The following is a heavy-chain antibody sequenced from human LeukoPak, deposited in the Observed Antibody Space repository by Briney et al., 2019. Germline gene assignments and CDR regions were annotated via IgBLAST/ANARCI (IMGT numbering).Heavy chain of an antibody. J-gene: IGHJ3*02. CDR3: ARDPEAVAGPLDAFDI. CDR2: INHSGST. CDR1: GGSFSGYY. V-gene: IGHV4-34*01. Sequence: SETLSLTCAVYGGSFSGYYWSWIRQPPGKGLEWIGEINHSGSTNYNPSLKSRVTISVDKSKNQFSLKLSSVTAADTAVYYCARDPEAVAGPLDAFDIWGQGTMVTVSS. D-gene: IGHD6-19*01.